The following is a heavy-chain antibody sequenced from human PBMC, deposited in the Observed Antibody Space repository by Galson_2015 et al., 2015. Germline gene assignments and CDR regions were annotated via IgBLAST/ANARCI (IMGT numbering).Heavy chain of an antibody. J-gene: IGHJ3*01. V-gene: IGHV5-10-1*04. D-gene: IGHD3-3*01. CDR1: GYRFPTYW. CDR3: ARHPNSWKGATENGFGF. Sequence: QSGAEVKQPGESLRISCKGSGYRFPTYWISWVRQMPGKGLEWMGRIDPSDSYTNYSPSFQGQVTISGDKSISTAYLQWSSLQASDAGMYLCARHPNSWKGATENGFGFWGQGTMVTGSS. CDR2: IDPSDSYT.